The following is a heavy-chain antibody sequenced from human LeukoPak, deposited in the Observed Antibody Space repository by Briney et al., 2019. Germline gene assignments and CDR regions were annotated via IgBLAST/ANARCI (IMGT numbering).Heavy chain of an antibody. J-gene: IGHJ2*01. V-gene: IGHV4-39*01. Sequence: KPSETLSLTCTVSGGSISSSSYYWGWIRQPPGKGLEWIGSIYYSGSTYYNPSLKSRVTISVDTSKNQFSLKLSSVTAADTAVYCCARPYGDYPPHWYFDLWGRGTLVTVSS. CDR1: GGSISSSSYY. CDR2: IYYSGST. D-gene: IGHD4-17*01. CDR3: ARPYGDYPPHWYFDL.